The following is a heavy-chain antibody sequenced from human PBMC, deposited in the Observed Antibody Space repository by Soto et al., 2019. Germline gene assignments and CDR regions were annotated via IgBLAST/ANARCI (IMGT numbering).Heavy chain of an antibody. CDR1: GFTFSRYW. D-gene: IGHD3-3*01. CDR2: IHFDGSTF. J-gene: IGHJ6*02. V-gene: IGHV3-74*01. CDR3: AKDSAYDFRQNPYYYYGMDV. Sequence: SGGSLRLSCAVSGFTFSRYWMHWVRQAPGKGPVWVARIHFDGSTFSYADSVRGRFTISRDNAKNTMYLQMKSLRAEDAAVYFCAKDSAYDFRQNPYYYYGMDVWGQGTTVTVSS.